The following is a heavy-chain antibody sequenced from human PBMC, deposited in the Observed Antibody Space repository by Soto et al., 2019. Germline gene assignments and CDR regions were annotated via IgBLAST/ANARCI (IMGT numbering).Heavy chain of an antibody. CDR2: IYYSGST. CDR3: AGFGGDTVTQAY. J-gene: IGHJ4*02. D-gene: IGHD4-17*01. Sequence: PSETLSLTCTVSGGSIGSYYWSWIRQPPGKGLEWIGYIYYSGSTNYNPSLKSRVTISVDASKNQFSLKLSSVTAADTAVYYCAGFGGDTVTQAYWGQGTPVTVSS. CDR1: GGSIGSYY. V-gene: IGHV4-59*01.